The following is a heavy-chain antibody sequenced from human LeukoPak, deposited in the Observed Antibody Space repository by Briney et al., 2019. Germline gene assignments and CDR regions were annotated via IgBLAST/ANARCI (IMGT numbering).Heavy chain of an antibody. CDR1: GFTFSDYG. D-gene: IGHD1-26*01. V-gene: IGHV3-23*01. CDR2: INSGGTT. J-gene: IGHJ4*02. CDR3: AKALSGFHFDN. Sequence: GGPLRLSCAASGFTFSDYGMSWVRRAPGKGLEWVSGINSGGTTYYADSVKGRFTISRDKSQNTLYLQMNTLGAEDTAVYYCAKALSGFHFDNWGQGTLVTVSA.